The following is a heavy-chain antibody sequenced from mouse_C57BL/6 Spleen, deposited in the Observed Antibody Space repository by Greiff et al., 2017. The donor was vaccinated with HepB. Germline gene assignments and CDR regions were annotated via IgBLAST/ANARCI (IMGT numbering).Heavy chain of an antibody. Sequence: EVKLVESGGDLVKPGGSLKLSCAASGFTFSSYGMSWVRQTPDKRLEWVATISSGGSYTYYPDSVKGRFTISRDNAKNTLYLQMSSLKSEDTAMYYCARQVDGITTVVATRAMDYWGQGTSVTVSS. CDR2: ISSGGSYT. CDR3: ARQVDGITTVVATRAMDY. D-gene: IGHD1-1*01. J-gene: IGHJ4*01. CDR1: GFTFSSYG. V-gene: IGHV5-6*01.